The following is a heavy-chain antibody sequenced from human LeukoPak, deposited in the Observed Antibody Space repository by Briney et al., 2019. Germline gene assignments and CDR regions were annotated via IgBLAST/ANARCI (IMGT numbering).Heavy chain of an antibody. CDR1: GFTFTSSA. V-gene: IGHV1-58*02. J-gene: IGHJ4*02. CDR2: IVVGSGNT. D-gene: IGHD6-19*01. CDR3: AREPFISRWYVDN. Sequence: SVKVSCKASGFTFTSSAMQWVRQARGQRLEWIGWIVVGSGNTNYAQKFQERVTITRDMSTSTAYMELRSLRSDDTAVYYGAREPFISRWYVDNWGQGTLVTVSS.